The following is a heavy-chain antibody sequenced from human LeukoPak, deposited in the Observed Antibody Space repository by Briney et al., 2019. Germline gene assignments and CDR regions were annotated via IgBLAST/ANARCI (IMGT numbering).Heavy chain of an antibody. V-gene: IGHV3-74*01. CDR2: INTDGSST. CDR1: GFTFSPYW. D-gene: IGHD5-24*01. Sequence: GGSLRLSCAASGFTFSPYWMYWVRQAPGKGLVWVSRINTDGSSTSYADSVKGRFTISGDNAKNTLYLQMNSPRAEDTAVYYCARGRRDGYNSLGYWGQGTLVTVSS. J-gene: IGHJ4*02. CDR3: ARGRRDGYNSLGY.